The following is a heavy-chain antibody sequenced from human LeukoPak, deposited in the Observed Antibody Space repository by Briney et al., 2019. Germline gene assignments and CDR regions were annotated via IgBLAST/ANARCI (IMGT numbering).Heavy chain of an antibody. D-gene: IGHD7-27*01. CDR3: AKDGGLWVSAHWGDS. Sequence: GGSLRLSCTASGFTFSSYTMSWVRQAPGKGLKWVSTITTGGPNTYYADSVKGRFTVSRDDSKNTLYLQMNRLRAEDTAVYYCAKDGGLWVSAHWGDSWGRGTLVTVSS. CDR2: ITTGGPNT. V-gene: IGHV3-23*01. J-gene: IGHJ4*02. CDR1: GFTFSSYT.